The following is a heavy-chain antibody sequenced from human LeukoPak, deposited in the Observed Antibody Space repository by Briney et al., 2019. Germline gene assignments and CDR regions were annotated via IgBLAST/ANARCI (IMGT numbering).Heavy chain of an antibody. CDR3: ARRMYYYDSSGYDPDQPTDKASYYYYYGMDV. CDR2: IYPGDSDT. J-gene: IGHJ6*02. D-gene: IGHD3-22*01. Sequence: GESLKISCKGSGYSFTSYWIGWVRQMPGKGLEWMGIIYPGDSDTRYSPSFQGQVTISADKSISTAYLQWSSLKASDTAMYYCARRMYYYDSSGYDPDQPTDKASYYYYYGMDVWGQGTTVTVSS. V-gene: IGHV5-51*01. CDR1: GYSFTSYW.